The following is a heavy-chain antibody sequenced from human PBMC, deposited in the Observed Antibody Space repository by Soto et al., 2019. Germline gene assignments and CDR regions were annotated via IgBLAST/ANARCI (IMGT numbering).Heavy chain of an antibody. V-gene: IGHV3-30-3*01. J-gene: IGHJ4*02. CDR2: ISYDGSNK. D-gene: IGHD3-22*01. CDR3: ARDLPSNYDSSGYYPIFDY. Sequence: QVQLVESGGGVVQPGRSLRLSCAASGFTFSSYAMHWVRQAPGKGLEWVAVISYDGSNKYYADSVKGRFTISRDNSKNXLXRQMNSLRAEDTAVYYCARDLPSNYDSSGYYPIFDYWGQGTLVTVSS. CDR1: GFTFSSYA.